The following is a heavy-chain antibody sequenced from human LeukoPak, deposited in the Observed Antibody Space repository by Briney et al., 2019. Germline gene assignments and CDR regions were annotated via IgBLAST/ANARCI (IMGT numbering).Heavy chain of an antibody. CDR2: ISSSGSTI. Sequence: GGSLRLSCVGSGFTFSSHWMHWVRQAPGKGLEWVSYISSSGSTIYYADSVKGRFTISRDNAKNSLYLQMNSLRAEDTAVYYCARDTLLWFGELPPNAFDIWGQGTMVTVSS. CDR1: GFTFSSHW. D-gene: IGHD3-10*01. J-gene: IGHJ3*02. CDR3: ARDTLLWFGELPPNAFDI. V-gene: IGHV3-48*04.